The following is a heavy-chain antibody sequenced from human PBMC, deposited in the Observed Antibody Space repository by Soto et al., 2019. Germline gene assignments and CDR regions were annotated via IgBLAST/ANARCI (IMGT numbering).Heavy chain of an antibody. CDR1: GGSISSSNW. J-gene: IGHJ6*02. D-gene: IGHD3-10*01. CDR2: IYHSGST. V-gene: IGHV4-4*02. CDR3: ARGLKGSGRNMDV. Sequence: PSETLSLTCAVSGGSISSSNWWSWVRQPPGKGLEWIGEIYHSGSTNYNPSLKSRVTISVDKSKNQFSLKLSSVTAADTAVYYCARGLKGSGRNMDVWGQGTTVTVSS.